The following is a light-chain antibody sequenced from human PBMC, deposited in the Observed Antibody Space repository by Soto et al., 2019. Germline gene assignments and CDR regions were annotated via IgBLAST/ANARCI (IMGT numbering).Light chain of an antibody. Sequence: DIQMTQSPSTLSASVGDRVTITCRASQSISSWLAWYQQKPGKAPKLLIYDASSLESGVPSRFSGSGPGKEFPLYINSTQPHESATYESQQDKSYSYSFGQGTKLAIK. V-gene: IGKV1-5*01. CDR1: QSISSW. CDR2: DAS. J-gene: IGKJ2*03. CDR3: QQDKSYSYS.